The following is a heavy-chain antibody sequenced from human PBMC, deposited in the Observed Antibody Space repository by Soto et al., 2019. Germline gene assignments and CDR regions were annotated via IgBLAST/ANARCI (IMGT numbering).Heavy chain of an antibody. Sequence: GSTNYSPSLKSRVSISADTSKNPFALKLSSVTAADTAVYYCARRIAAAGTSNYYGLDVWGQGTTVSVSS. CDR3: ARRIAAAGTSNYYGLDV. CDR2: GST. D-gene: IGHD6-13*01. J-gene: IGHJ6*02. V-gene: IGHV4-59*01.